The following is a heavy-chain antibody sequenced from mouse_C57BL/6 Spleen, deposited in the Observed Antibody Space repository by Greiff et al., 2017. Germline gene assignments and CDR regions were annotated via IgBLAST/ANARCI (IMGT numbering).Heavy chain of an antibody. CDR3: ARRDGDYDERFAY. Sequence: EVKLMESGGGLVKPGGSLKLSCAASGFTFSDYGMHWVRQAPEKGLEWVAYISSGSSTIYYADTVKGRFTISRDNAKNTLFLQMTSLRSEDTAMYYCARRDGDYDERFAYWGQGTLVTVSA. CDR2: ISSGSSTI. J-gene: IGHJ3*01. D-gene: IGHD2-4*01. V-gene: IGHV5-17*01. CDR1: GFTFSDYG.